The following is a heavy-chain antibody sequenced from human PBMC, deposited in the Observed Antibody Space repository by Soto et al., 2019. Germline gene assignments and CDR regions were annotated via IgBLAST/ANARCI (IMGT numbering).Heavy chain of an antibody. V-gene: IGHV1-69*13. CDR1: GGTFSTYA. CDR3: ARDLGDCINGVCADY. J-gene: IGHJ4*02. Sequence: GASVKVSCKASGGTFSTYAISWVRQAPGQGLEWMGGIIPMFGTSNYAQKFQGRVTITADESTSTAYMELSSLRSEDTAVYYCARDLGDCINGVCADYWGQGTLVTVSS. D-gene: IGHD2-8*01. CDR2: IIPMFGTS.